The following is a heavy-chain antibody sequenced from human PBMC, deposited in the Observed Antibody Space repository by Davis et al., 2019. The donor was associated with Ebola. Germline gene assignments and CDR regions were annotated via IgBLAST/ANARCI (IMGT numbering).Heavy chain of an antibody. V-gene: IGHV4-59*01. J-gene: IGHJ6*02. D-gene: IGHD1-26*01. Sequence: LETLSLTCTVSGGSISSYYWSWIRQPPGKGLEWIGYIYYSGSTNYNPSLKSRVTISVDTSKNQFSLKLSSVTAADTAVYYCARVGGSYFYYGMDVWGQGTTVTVSS. CDR2: IYYSGST. CDR3: ARVGGSYFYYGMDV. CDR1: GGSISSYY.